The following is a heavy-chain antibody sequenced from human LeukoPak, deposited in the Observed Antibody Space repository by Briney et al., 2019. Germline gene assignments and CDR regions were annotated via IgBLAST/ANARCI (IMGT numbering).Heavy chain of an antibody. D-gene: IGHD6-6*01. CDR3: ARHLSSSSSRGAFDI. J-gene: IGHJ3*02. CDR2: IYYSGST. Sequence: SETLSLTCTVSGGSISSSSYYWGWIRQPPGKGLEWIGSIYYSGSTYYNPSLKSRVTISVDTSKNQFSLKLSFVTAADTAVYYCARHLSSSSSRGAFDIWGQGTMVTVSS. V-gene: IGHV4-39*01. CDR1: GGSISSSSYY.